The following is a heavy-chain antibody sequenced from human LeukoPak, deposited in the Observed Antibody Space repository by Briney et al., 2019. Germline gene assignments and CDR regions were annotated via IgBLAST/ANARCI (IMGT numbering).Heavy chain of an antibody. CDR1: GSSISSYY. Sequence: SETLSLTCTVSGSSISSYYWSWIRQPPGKGLEWIGYMYYSGSTNYNPSLKSRVTISINTSKNQFSLRLSSVTAADTAVYHCARGSDYGDYWGQGTLVTVSS. J-gene: IGHJ4*02. D-gene: IGHD3-3*01. V-gene: IGHV4-59*01. CDR3: ARGSDYGDY. CDR2: MYYSGST.